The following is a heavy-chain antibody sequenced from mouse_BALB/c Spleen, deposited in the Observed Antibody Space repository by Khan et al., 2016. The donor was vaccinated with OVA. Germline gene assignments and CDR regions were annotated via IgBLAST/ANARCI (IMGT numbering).Heavy chain of an antibody. CDR3: VRHNFGPFAY. Sequence: VQLKESGGGLVKPGGSLKLSCAASGFTFSSYAVSWVRQTPEKGLEWVATINSDGAYTYYPDSVKGRFTISRDNAMNTLYLQMSSLRSEDTAMYYCVRHNFGPFAYWGQGTLVTVSA. CDR2: INSDGAYT. V-gene: IGHV5-9-3*01. CDR1: GFTFSSYA. D-gene: IGHD1-3*01. J-gene: IGHJ3*01.